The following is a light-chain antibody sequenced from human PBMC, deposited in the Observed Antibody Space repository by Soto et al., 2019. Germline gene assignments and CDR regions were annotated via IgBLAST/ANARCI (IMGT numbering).Light chain of an antibody. CDR1: QGIRNY. CDR2: AAS. Sequence: IQLTPSPSSLSASVVDRVTITCRASQGIRNYLAWYQQKPGKVPELLIFAASTLQSGVPSRFSGSGSGTGFTLTIRSLQPEDFATYFCQQSYNMPWTFGQGTKVDIK. V-gene: IGKV1-27*01. CDR3: QQSYNMPWT. J-gene: IGKJ1*01.